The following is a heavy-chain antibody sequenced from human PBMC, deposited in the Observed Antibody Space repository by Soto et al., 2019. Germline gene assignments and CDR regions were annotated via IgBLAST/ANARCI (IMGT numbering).Heavy chain of an antibody. V-gene: IGHV3-23*01. CDR2: VGGGGDNI. CDR1: GFTFSSYS. Sequence: QLLESGGGLVQPGGSLRLSCAASGFTFSSYSMNWVRQAPGKGLQWVATVGGGGDNIFYADSVKGRFTISRDDSQNMVFVQMNSLRPEDTAVYFCAKRDSGSGRSPPLINYWGQGTLGTVSS. J-gene: IGHJ4*02. CDR3: AKRDSGSGRSPPLINY. D-gene: IGHD3-10*01.